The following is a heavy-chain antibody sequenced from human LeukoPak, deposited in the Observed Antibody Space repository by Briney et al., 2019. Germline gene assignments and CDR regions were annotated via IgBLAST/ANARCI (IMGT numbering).Heavy chain of an antibody. CDR2: IYYSGST. CDR1: GDSIITGDYS. V-gene: IGHV4-30-4*08. CDR3: CTGYCRKYYYYYYLDV. Sequence: SETLSLTCTVSGDSIITGDYSWSWIRQPPGKGLEWIGYIYYSGSTYYNPSLKSRVTISVDTSKNQFSLKLSSVTAADTTVYYCCTGYCRKYYYYYYLDVWGKGTTVTVSS. D-gene: IGHD2-15*01. J-gene: IGHJ6*03.